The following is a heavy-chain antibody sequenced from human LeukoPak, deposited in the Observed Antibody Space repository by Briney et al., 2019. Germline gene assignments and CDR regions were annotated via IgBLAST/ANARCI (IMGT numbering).Heavy chain of an antibody. CDR2: IDSDDGST. CDR3: LVILTEPTSPSPDGLDI. J-gene: IGHJ3*02. D-gene: IGHD2-15*01. Sequence: GGSLRLSCAASGFTFSSYWMHWVRQAPGKGPVWVSRIDSDDGSTSYADSVRGRFTISRDNAKKTLYLQMNSLRVEDTAVYYCLVILTEPTSPSPDGLDIWGQGTMVTVSS. V-gene: IGHV3-74*01. CDR1: GFTFSSYW.